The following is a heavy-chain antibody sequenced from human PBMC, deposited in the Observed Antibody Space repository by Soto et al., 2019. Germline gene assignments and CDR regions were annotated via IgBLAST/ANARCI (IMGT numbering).Heavy chain of an antibody. Sequence: QVQLQGSGPGLVKPSQTLSLTCTVSGGSISSGGYYWSWIRQHPGKGLEWIGYIYYSGSTYYNPXLTSRVTTSAXXSXTXSSLKLSSVTAADTAVYYCARGAYYDFWSGYLGMDVWGQGTTVTVSS. CDR3: ARGAYYDFWSGYLGMDV. CDR1: GGSISSGGYY. D-gene: IGHD3-3*01. J-gene: IGHJ6*02. V-gene: IGHV4-31*03. CDR2: IYYSGST.